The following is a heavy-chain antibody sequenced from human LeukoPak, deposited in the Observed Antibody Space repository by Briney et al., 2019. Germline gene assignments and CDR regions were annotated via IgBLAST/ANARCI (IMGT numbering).Heavy chain of an antibody. D-gene: IGHD6-6*01. J-gene: IGHJ3*02. CDR3: ARDPYSSSSYAFDI. CDR1: GGTFSSYA. V-gene: IGHV1-69*01. CDR2: IIPIFGTA. Sequence: SVKVSCKASGGTFSSYAISWVRQAPGQGIEWMGGIIPIFGTANYAQKFQGRVTITADESTSTAYMELSSLGSEDTAVYYCARDPYSSSSYAFDIWGQGTMVTVSS.